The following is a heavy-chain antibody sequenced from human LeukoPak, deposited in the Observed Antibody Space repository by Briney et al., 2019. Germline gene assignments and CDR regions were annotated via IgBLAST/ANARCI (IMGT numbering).Heavy chain of an antibody. Sequence: PSETLSLTCAVYRGFFSGYYWSWIRQPPGKGLEWIGEINHSGSTNYNPSLKSRVTISVETSKNQFSLKLSSVPAADTAVYYCARGRKDIVVLPPAIFHYWGQGTLVPVPS. J-gene: IGHJ4*02. CDR2: INHSGST. CDR1: RGFFSGYY. D-gene: IGHD2-2*01. CDR3: ARGRKDIVVLPPAIFHY. V-gene: IGHV4-34*01.